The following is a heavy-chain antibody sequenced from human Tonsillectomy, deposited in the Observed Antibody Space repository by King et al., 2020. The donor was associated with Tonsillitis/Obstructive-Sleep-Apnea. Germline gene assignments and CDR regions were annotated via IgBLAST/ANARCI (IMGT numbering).Heavy chain of an antibody. CDR1: GYTFSNYG. CDR2: INNYNGKT. V-gene: IGHV1-18*01. D-gene: IGHD3-3*02. Sequence: VQLVESGAEVKKPGASVKVSCKASGYTFSNYGITWVRKAPGQGLEWMGWINNYNGKTYYAQKLQGRVIMTTDTSTSTAYMELRTLTSDDTAVYYCARGRPFLEWLGPMEYMDVWGKGTTVTVSS. CDR3: ARGRPFLEWLGPMEYMDV. J-gene: IGHJ6*03.